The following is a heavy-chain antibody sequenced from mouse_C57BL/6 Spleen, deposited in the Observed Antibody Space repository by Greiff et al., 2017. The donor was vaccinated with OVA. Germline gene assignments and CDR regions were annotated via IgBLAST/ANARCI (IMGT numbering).Heavy chain of an antibody. V-gene: IGHV1-64*01. CDR2: IHPNSGST. J-gene: IGHJ3*01. CDR1: GYTFTSYW. CDR3: ARTYGSSY. Sequence: VQLQESGAELVKPGASVKLSCKASGYTFTSYWMHWVKQRPGQGLEWIGMIHPNSGSTNYNEKFKSKATLTVDKSSSTAYMQLSSLTSEDSAVYYCARTYGSSYWGQGTLVTVSA. D-gene: IGHD1-1*01.